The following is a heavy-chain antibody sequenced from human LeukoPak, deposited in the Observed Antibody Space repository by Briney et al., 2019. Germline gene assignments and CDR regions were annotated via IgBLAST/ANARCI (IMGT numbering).Heavy chain of an antibody. J-gene: IGHJ6*02. CDR3: AREPHVNFWSGYTYGMDV. CDR2: MNPSSGNT. D-gene: IGHD3-3*01. Sequence: ASVKVSCKASGYTFTSYDINWVRQATGQGLEWMGWMNPSSGNTGYAQKFQGRVTMTRNTSISTAYMELSSLRSEDTAVYYCAREPHVNFWSGYTYGMDVWGQGTTVTVSS. V-gene: IGHV1-8*01. CDR1: GYTFTSYD.